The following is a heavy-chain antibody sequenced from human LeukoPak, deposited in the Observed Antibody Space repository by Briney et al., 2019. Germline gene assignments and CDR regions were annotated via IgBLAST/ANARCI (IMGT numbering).Heavy chain of an antibody. Sequence: PGGSPRLSCVASGFTFSTYGMTWVRQAPGKGLEWVSSISGNDEGTYYADSVKGRFTISRDNSKNTLYLQMNSLRAEDTAVYYCAKRGPIYSASPGNYFDYWGQGTLVTVSS. D-gene: IGHD3-10*01. CDR3: AKRGPIYSASPGNYFDY. CDR2: ISGNDEGT. CDR1: GFTFSTYG. J-gene: IGHJ4*02. V-gene: IGHV3-23*01.